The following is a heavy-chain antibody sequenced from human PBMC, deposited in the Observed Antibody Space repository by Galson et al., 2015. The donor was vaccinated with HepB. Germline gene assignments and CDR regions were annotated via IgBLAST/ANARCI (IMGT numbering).Heavy chain of an antibody. CDR3: AKDPEI. J-gene: IGHJ4*02. CDR1: GFIFSDYV. V-gene: IGHV3-23*01. Sequence: SLRLSCAASGFIFSDYVMSWVRQAPGKGLEWVSSISGSDNRTFYADSLRGRFTISRDNSKNTLYLQMNSLGADDTAVYYCAKDPEIWGRGTLVTVSS. CDR2: ISGSDNRT.